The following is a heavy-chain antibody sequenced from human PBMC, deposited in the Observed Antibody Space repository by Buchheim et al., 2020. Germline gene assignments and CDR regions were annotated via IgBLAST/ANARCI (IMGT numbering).Heavy chain of an antibody. Sequence: QVQLVQSGAEVKKPGSSVKVSCKASGGTFSSYAISWVRQAPGQGLEWMGGIIPIFGTANYAQKFQGRVPITADKSTSTAYMELSSLRSEDTAVYYCWLSRVTTGSRSGYYYYGMDVWGQGTT. CDR2: IIPIFGTA. J-gene: IGHJ6*02. CDR1: GGTFSSYA. CDR3: WLSRVTTGSRSGYYYYGMDV. V-gene: IGHV1-69*06. D-gene: IGHD4-11*01.